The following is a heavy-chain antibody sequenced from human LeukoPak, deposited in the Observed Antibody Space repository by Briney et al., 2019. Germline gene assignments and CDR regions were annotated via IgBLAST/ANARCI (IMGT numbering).Heavy chain of an antibody. CDR1: GFTFSDFY. Sequence: GGSLRLSCAASGFTFSDFYMSWIRQAPGKGLEWVSYISSSGSTIYYADSVKGRFTISRDNSKNTLYLQMNSLRAEDTAVYYCAKSDNGWFDYWGQGTLVTVSS. J-gene: IGHJ4*02. CDR2: ISSSGSTI. D-gene: IGHD2-8*01. V-gene: IGHV3-11*01. CDR3: AKSDNGWFDY.